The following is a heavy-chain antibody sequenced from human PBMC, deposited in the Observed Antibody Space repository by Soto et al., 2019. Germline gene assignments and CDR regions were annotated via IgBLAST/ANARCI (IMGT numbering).Heavy chain of an antibody. Sequence: APGKGLEWVSVIYSGGSTYYADSVKGRFTISRDNSKNTLYLQMNSLRAEDTAVYYCARGGAWFGELNWGQGTLVTVSS. J-gene: IGHJ4*02. V-gene: IGHV3-66*01. CDR2: IYSGGST. D-gene: IGHD3-10*01. CDR3: ARGGAWFGELN.